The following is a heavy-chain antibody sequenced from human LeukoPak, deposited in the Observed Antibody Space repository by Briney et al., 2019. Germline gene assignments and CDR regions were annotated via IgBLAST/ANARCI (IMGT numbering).Heavy chain of an antibody. Sequence: PSETLSLTCTVSGVSISSSSYYWGWIRQPPGKGLEWIGSIYYSGSTYYNPSLKSRVTISVDTSKNQFSLKLSSVTAADTAVYYCARGTMIVAKGAFDIWGQGTMVTVSS. CDR3: ARGTMIVAKGAFDI. V-gene: IGHV4-39*07. J-gene: IGHJ3*02. CDR2: IYYSGST. D-gene: IGHD3-22*01. CDR1: GVSISSSSYY.